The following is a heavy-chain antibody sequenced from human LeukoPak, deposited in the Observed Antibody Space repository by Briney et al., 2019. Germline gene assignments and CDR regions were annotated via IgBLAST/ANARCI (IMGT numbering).Heavy chain of an antibody. D-gene: IGHD6-19*01. Sequence: PGGSLRLSFAASGFSFSSYGMHWVRQAPGKGLEWVAVISHEGSNQYYGDSVKGRFTISRDESKNMVYLQMNSLGVEDTAVYYCARTREQWQVLDYWGQGTLVTVSS. CDR3: ARTREQWQVLDY. CDR1: GFSFSSYG. CDR2: ISHEGSNQ. V-gene: IGHV3-30*03. J-gene: IGHJ4*02.